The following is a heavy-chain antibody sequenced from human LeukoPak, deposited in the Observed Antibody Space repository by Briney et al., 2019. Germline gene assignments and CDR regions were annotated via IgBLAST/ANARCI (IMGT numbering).Heavy chain of an antibody. J-gene: IGHJ4*02. CDR3: ARGSRDSSSWYDY. CDR1: GGSFSGYY. D-gene: IGHD6-13*01. Sequence: SETLSLTCAVYGGSFSGYYWSWIRQPPGKGLEWIGEINHSGSTNYNPSLKSRVTISVDTSKNQFSLKLSSVTAADTAVYYCARGSRDSSSWYDYWGQGTLVTVSS. V-gene: IGHV4-34*01. CDR2: INHSGST.